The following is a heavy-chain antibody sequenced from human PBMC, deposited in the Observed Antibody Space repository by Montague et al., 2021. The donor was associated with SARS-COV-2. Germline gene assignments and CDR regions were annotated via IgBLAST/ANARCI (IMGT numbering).Heavy chain of an antibody. V-gene: IGHV5-51*01. CDR2: IYPGDSDT. Sequence: QSGAEVKKSGESLKISRKGSGYSFTSYWIDWVRQMPGKGLEWMGIIYPGDSDTRYSPSFQGQVTISADKSISTAYLQWSSLKASDTAMYYRARRRGLEGYYYNSGSYAFDVWGQGTMVTVSS. D-gene: IGHD3-10*01. CDR3: ARRRGLEGYYYNSGSYAFDV. CDR1: GYSFTSYW. J-gene: IGHJ3*01.